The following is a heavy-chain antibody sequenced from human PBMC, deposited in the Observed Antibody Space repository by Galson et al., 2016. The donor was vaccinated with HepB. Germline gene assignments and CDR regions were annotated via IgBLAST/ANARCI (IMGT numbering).Heavy chain of an antibody. CDR2: ISYSGST. CDR3: ARENVINYRYFGMDV. Sequence: TLSLTCAVSGASISSGTYYWSRIRQHPGEGLEWIGYISYSGSTSYNPSLKNRISISLDTSKSQYSLNLRSVTVADTALYYCARENVINYRYFGMDVWGQGTTVTVSS. J-gene: IGHJ6*02. CDR1: GASISSGTYY. D-gene: IGHD2-21*01. V-gene: IGHV4-31*11.